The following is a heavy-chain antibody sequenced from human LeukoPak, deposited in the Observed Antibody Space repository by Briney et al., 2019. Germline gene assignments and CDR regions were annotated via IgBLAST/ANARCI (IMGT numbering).Heavy chain of an antibody. CDR2: INTGSTYT. CDR3: TREDNWYFDL. CDR1: GLTFSDYY. J-gene: IGHJ2*01. V-gene: IGHV3-11*05. Sequence: GGSLRLSCAASGLTFSDYYMTWIRQAPGKGREWLSYINTGSTYTNYANSVKGRFTIPRDNAKNSLYLQLNSLRAEDTAVYYCTREDNWYFDLWGRGTLVTVSS.